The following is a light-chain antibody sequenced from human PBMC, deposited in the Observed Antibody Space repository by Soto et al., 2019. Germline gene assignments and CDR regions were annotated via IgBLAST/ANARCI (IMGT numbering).Light chain of an antibody. J-gene: IGKJ1*01. CDR2: GAS. CDR3: QQYGSSPT. CDR1: QSVSRY. V-gene: IGKV3-20*01. Sequence: EIVLTQSPGTLSLSPGERATLSCRASQSVSRYLAWYQQKPGQAPRLLIYGASSRATGIPDRFSGSGSGTDFTLTISRLEPEGFAVYYCQQYGSSPTFGQGTKVDIK.